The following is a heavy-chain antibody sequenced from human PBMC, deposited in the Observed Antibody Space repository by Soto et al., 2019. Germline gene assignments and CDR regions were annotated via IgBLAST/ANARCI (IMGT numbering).Heavy chain of an antibody. CDR2: INPNSGGT. D-gene: IGHD1-1*01. CDR1: GYTFTGYY. V-gene: IGHV1-2*04. Sequence: ASVKVSCKASGYTFTGYYMHWVRQAPGQGLEWMGWINPNSGGTNYAQKFQGWVTMTRDTSISTAYMELSRLRSDDTAVYYCAREVRYNGNVWVYYYMDVWGKGTTVTVSS. J-gene: IGHJ6*03. CDR3: AREVRYNGNVWVYYYMDV.